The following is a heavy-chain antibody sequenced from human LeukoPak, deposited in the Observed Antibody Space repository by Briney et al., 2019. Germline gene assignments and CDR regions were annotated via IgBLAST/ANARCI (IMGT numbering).Heavy chain of an antibody. CDR3: ARDPRIATRPSDY. D-gene: IGHD6-6*01. CDR2: ISLDGRTT. J-gene: IGHJ4*02. V-gene: IGHV3-74*01. Sequence: GGSLRLSCVASGFIFSDYWMHWVRQAPGKGLVWVSHISLDGRTTSYAGSVKGRFTISRDNTKNTLFLQMNSLRAEDTAVYYCARDPRIATRPSDYWGQGTLVTVSS. CDR1: GFIFSDYW.